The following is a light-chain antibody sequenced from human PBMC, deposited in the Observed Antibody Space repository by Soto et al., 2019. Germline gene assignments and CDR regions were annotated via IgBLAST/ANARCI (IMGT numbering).Light chain of an antibody. Sequence: DIQMTQSPSSLFASVGDRVTITCRASQSISSYLNWYQQKPGKAPKLLIYAASSLQSGVPARFSGSGSGTDFTLTISSLEPEDFAVYYCLQRIDWWTFGQGTKVDIK. CDR1: QSISSY. J-gene: IGKJ1*01. CDR3: LQRIDWWT. CDR2: AAS. V-gene: IGKV1-39*01.